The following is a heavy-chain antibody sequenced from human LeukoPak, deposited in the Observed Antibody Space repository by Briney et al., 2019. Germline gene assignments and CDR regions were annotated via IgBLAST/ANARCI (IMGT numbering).Heavy chain of an antibody. CDR3: AKARVGQWLGDFDY. D-gene: IGHD6-19*01. V-gene: IGHV3-23*01. CDR1: RFTFSSYA. Sequence: GGSLRLSCAASRFTFSSYAMSWVRQAPGKGLEWVSGISGSGVSTYYADSVKGRFTISRDNSKNTLYLQMNSLRPEDTAEYYCAKARVGQWLGDFDYWGQGTLVTVSS. CDR2: ISGSGVST. J-gene: IGHJ4*02.